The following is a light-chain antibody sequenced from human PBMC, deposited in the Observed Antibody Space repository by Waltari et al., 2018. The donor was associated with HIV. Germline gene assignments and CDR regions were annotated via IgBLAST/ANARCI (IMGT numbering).Light chain of an antibody. CDR2: WAS. V-gene: IGKV4-1*01. J-gene: IGKJ3*01. CDR3: QQYYTTSLFT. CDR1: QSVLFSSNNKNY. Sequence: DIVMTQYPDSLAVSLGERATINCKSSQSVLFSSNNKNYLAWYQQKPGQPPKLLIYWASTRESGVPDRFSGGGSGTDFTLTISSLQAEDVAVYYCQQYYTTSLFTFGPGTKVDIK.